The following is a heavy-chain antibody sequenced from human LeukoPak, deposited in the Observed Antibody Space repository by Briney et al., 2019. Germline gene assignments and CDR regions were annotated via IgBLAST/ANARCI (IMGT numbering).Heavy chain of an antibody. V-gene: IGHV4-59*11. CDR3: ARQGTITYAYFDY. D-gene: IGHD2-2*01. CDR2: IYYSANT. CDR1: GGSITSHY. J-gene: IGHJ4*02. Sequence: PSETLSLTCTVSGGSITSHYWNWIRQSPEKGLEWIEYIYYSANTNYNPSLKSRVTILVDTPKNHFSLRLSSVTAADTAVYYCARQGTITYAYFDYWSQGTLVTVSS.